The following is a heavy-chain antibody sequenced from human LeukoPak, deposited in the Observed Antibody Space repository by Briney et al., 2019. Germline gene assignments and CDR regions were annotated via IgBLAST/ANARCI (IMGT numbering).Heavy chain of an antibody. V-gene: IGHV3-74*01. D-gene: IGHD6-13*01. CDR3: ARVLGAAAGLRAFDI. Sequence: GGSLRLSCAASGFTFTTSWMHWVRQAPGRGLVWVSRINSDGSTTTYADSVKGRFTISRDNAKNTLYLQMNSLRGEDTAVYYCARVLGAAAGLRAFDIWGQGTLVFVSS. CDR2: INSDGSTT. J-gene: IGHJ3*02. CDR1: GFTFTTSW.